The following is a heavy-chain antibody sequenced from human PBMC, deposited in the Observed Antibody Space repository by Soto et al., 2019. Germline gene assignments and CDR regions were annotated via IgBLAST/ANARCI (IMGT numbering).Heavy chain of an antibody. CDR1: GFTFSSYG. Sequence: GGSLRLSCAASGFTFSSYGMHWVRQAPGKGLEWVAVISYDGSNKYYADSVKGRFTISRDNSKNTLYLQMNSLRAEDTAVYYCARCRDGYNYYDAFAIWGQGTMVTVSS. V-gene: IGHV3-30*03. CDR2: ISYDGSNK. D-gene: IGHD5-12*01. J-gene: IGHJ3*02. CDR3: ARCRDGYNYYDAFAI.